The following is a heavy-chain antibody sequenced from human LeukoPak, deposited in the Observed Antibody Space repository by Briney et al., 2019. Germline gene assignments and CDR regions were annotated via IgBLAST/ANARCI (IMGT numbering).Heavy chain of an antibody. J-gene: IGHJ3*02. V-gene: IGHV4-38-2*01. D-gene: IGHD2-15*01. CDR3: AREGSGTDDAFDI. CDR2: IYHSGST. CDR1: GYSISSGYY. Sequence: SETPSLTCAVSGYSISSGYYWGWIRQPPGKGLEWIGSIYHSGSTYYNPSLKSRVTISVDTSKNQFSLKLSSVTAADTAVYYCAREGSGTDDAFDIWGQGTMVTVSS.